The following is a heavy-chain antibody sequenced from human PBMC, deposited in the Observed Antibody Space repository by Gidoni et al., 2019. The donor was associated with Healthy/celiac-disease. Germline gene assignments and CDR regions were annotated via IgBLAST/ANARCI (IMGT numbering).Heavy chain of an antibody. D-gene: IGHD2-15*01. CDR3: ATSTGGGYCSGGSCYRGVYYYYYYMDV. Sequence: QVQLQQWGAGLLKPSETLSLTCAVYGGSFSGYYWSWIRQPPGKGLELMGEINHSGSTNYNPSLKSRVTISVDTSKNQFSLKLSSVTAADTAVYDCATSTGGGYCSGGSCYRGVYYYYYYMDVWGKGTTVTVSS. CDR2: INHSGST. V-gene: IGHV4-34*01. J-gene: IGHJ6*03. CDR1: GGSFSGYY.